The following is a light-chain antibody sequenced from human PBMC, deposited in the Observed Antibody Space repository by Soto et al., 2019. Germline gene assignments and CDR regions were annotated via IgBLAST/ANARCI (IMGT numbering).Light chain of an antibody. CDR3: SSYTSSSTFGV. Sequence: QSVLTQPASVSGSPGQSITISCTGTSSDVGGYNYVSWYQQHPGRAPKLLIYDVSYRPSGVSNRFSGSKSGNTASLTISGLQAEDEAEYYCSSYTSSSTFGVFGTGTKVTVL. V-gene: IGLV2-14*01. CDR2: DVS. J-gene: IGLJ1*01. CDR1: SSDVGGYNY.